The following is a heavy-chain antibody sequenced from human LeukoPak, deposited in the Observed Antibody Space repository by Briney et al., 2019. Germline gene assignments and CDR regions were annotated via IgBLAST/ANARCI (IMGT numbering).Heavy chain of an antibody. V-gene: IGHV4-34*01. J-gene: IGHJ4*02. Sequence: PSETLSLTCAVYGGSFSGYYWSWIRQPPGKGLEWIGEINNSGSTNYNTSLKSRVTISVDTSKNQFSLKLSSVTAADTAVYYCARYYSDSSGYYYDYWGQGTLVTVSS. D-gene: IGHD3-22*01. CDR2: INNSGST. CDR1: GGSFSGYY. CDR3: ARYYSDSSGYYYDY.